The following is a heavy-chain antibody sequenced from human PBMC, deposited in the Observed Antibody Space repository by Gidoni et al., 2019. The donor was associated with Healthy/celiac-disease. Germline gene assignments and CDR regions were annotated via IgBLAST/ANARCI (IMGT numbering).Heavy chain of an antibody. Sequence: QVQLVESGGGVVQPGRSLRLSCAASGFTFSSYGMHWVRQAPGKGLEWVAVIWYDGSNKYYADSVKGRFTISRDNSKNTLYLQMNSLRAEDTAVYYCARSMGVVVITNCPDYWGQGTLVTVSS. V-gene: IGHV3-33*08. J-gene: IGHJ4*02. CDR2: IWYDGSNK. CDR3: ARSMGVVVITNCPDY. D-gene: IGHD3-22*01. CDR1: GFTFSSYG.